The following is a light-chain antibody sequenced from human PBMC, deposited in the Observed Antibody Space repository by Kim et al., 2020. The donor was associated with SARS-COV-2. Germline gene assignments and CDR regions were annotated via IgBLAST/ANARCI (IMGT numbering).Light chain of an antibody. CDR2: EVS. CDR3: CSYAGSSTVV. V-gene: IGLV2-23*02. J-gene: IGLJ2*01. CDR1: SSDVGSYNL. Sequence: GLSITISCTGTSSDVGSYNLVSWYQQHPGKAPKLMIYEVSKRPSGVSNRFSGSKSGNTASLTISGLQAEDEADYYCCSYAGSSTVVFGGGTQLTVL.